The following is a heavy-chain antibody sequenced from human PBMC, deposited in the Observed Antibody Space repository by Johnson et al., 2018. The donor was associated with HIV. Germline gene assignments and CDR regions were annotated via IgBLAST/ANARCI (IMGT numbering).Heavy chain of an antibody. D-gene: IGHD1-26*01. V-gene: IGHV3-30*04. Sequence: VQLVESGGGMVQPGRSLRLSCAASGFTFSSYAMHWVRQAPGKGLEWVAVISYDGSNKYYADSVKGRFTISRDNSKNTLYLQMNSLRAEDTAVYYCAKAEGATSAFDIWGQGTMVTVSS. CDR3: AKAEGATSAFDI. J-gene: IGHJ3*02. CDR2: ISYDGSNK. CDR1: GFTFSSYA.